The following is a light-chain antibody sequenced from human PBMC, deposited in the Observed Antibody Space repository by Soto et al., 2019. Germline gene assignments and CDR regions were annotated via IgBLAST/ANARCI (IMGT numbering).Light chain of an antibody. CDR2: DAS. Sequence: DIEMTQSPSTLSASVGDRVTITCWASQTIRRWLAWYQQRPGKAPKVLIYDASTLESGVPARFSGSGSGTEFTLTISSLQPEDSATYYCQHYTSDPWTFGQGTKVDIK. CDR3: QHYTSDPWT. J-gene: IGKJ1*01. V-gene: IGKV1-5*01. CDR1: QTIRRW.